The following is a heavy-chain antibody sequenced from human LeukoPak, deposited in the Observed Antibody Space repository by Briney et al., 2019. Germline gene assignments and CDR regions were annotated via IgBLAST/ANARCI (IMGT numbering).Heavy chain of an antibody. J-gene: IGHJ6*02. D-gene: IGHD7-27*01. Sequence: GSLILSCAAPGFTFSSYAMSWVRQAPGKGLEWVSAISGSGGSTYYADSVKGRFTISRDNSKNTPYLQMNSLRAEDTAVYYCARTGDSYGMDVWGQGTTVTVSS. V-gene: IGHV3-23*01. CDR3: ARTGDSYGMDV. CDR2: ISGSGGST. CDR1: GFTFSSYA.